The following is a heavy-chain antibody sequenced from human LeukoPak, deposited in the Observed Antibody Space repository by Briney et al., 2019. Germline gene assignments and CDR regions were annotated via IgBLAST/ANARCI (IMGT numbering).Heavy chain of an antibody. Sequence: PGGSLRLSCAASGFTFSSYSMNWVRQAPGKGLEWVSSISSSSGYIYYADSVKGRFTISRDNAKNSLYLQMNSLRAEDTAVYYCARAPLVLQYRWWFDPWGQGSLVIVSS. J-gene: IGHJ5*02. D-gene: IGHD5-24*01. CDR2: ISSSSGYI. CDR3: ARAPLVLQYRWWFDP. V-gene: IGHV3-21*06. CDR1: GFTFSSYS.